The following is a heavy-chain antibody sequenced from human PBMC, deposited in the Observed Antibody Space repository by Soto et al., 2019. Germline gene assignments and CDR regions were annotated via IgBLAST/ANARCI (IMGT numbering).Heavy chain of an antibody. V-gene: IGHV3-30-3*01. D-gene: IGHD2-21*02. Sequence: PGGSLRLSCAASGFTFSSYAMHWVRQAPGKGLEWVAVISYDGSNKYYADSVKGRFTISRDNSKNTLYLPMNSLRAEDTAVYYCARDTCGRDCYLLGTFDYWGRGTLVTVYS. CDR1: GFTFSSYA. CDR3: ARDTCGRDCYLLGTFDY. J-gene: IGHJ4*02. CDR2: ISYDGSNK.